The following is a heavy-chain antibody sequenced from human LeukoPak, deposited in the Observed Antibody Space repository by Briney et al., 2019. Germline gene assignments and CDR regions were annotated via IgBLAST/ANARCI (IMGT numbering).Heavy chain of an antibody. CDR2: IYSGGET. CDR3: ARGGSSSWFVTYYFDY. V-gene: IGHV4-39*07. CDR1: GDSISSSHYY. Sequence: SETLSLTCTVSGDSISSSHYYWGWIRQSPGKGLEWIGSIYSGGETHYNPSLNSRVTISVDTSKNQFSLKLSSVTAADTAVYYCARGGSSSWFVTYYFDYWGQGTLVTVSS. D-gene: IGHD6-13*01. J-gene: IGHJ4*02.